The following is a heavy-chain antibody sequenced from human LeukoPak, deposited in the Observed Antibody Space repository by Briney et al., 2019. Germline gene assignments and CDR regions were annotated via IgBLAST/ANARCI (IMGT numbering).Heavy chain of an antibody. CDR2: IHTSGST. CDR1: GGSISSYY. D-gene: IGHD3-22*01. V-gene: IGHV4-4*07. J-gene: IGHJ4*02. CDR3: ARGGYYYDSSRYYSFDY. Sequence: PSETLSLTCTVSGGSISSYYWSWIRQPAGKGLEWIGRIHTSGSTNYNPSLKSRVTMSEDTSKNQFSLKLSSVTAADTAVYFCARGGYYYDSSRYYSFDYWGQGTLVTVSS.